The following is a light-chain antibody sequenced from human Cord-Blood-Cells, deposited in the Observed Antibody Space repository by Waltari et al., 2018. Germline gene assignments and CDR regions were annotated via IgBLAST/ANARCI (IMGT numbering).Light chain of an antibody. CDR3: MQALQTPIT. J-gene: IGKJ5*01. CDR2: LGS. CDR1: QSLLHSNGYNY. V-gene: IGKV2-28*01. Sequence: DIVLPQSHLSLPVTPGGRASIPCSSSQSLLHSNGYNYLDWYLQKPGQSPQLLIYLGSNRASGVPDRFSGSGSGTDFTLKISRVEAEDVGVYYCMQALQTPITFGQGTRLEIK.